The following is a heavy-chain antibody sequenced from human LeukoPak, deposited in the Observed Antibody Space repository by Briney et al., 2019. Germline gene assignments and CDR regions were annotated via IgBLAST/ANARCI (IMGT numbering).Heavy chain of an antibody. J-gene: IGHJ4*02. CDR2: IYHSGTT. D-gene: IGHD5-18*01. CDR3: ASPGGYSHPFYFDY. V-gene: IGHV4-38-2*02. Sequence: SETLSLTCTVSGYSISSGYYWGWIRQPPGQGLEWIGTIYHSGTTYYNPSLKSRVTISVDTSKNQFSLKLSSVTAADTAVYYCASPGGYSHPFYFDYWGQGTLVTVSS. CDR1: GYSISSGYY.